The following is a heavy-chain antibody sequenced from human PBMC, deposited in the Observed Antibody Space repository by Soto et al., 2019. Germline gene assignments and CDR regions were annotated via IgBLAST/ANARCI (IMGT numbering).Heavy chain of an antibody. CDR2: TSYDGRKT. D-gene: IGHD2-2*01. J-gene: IGHJ6*02. CDR3: AKDLMRQYQLVSTTYYYYYGMDV. Sequence: SSTASGFSFSSHGMHWVRQAPGKGLEWVAGTSYDGRKTFYSDSVKGRFTISRDDAKDTLFLQMNSLRPEDTAVYHCAKDLMRQYQLVSTTYYYYYGMDVWGQGTTVTVSS. CDR1: GFSFSSHG. V-gene: IGHV3-30*18.